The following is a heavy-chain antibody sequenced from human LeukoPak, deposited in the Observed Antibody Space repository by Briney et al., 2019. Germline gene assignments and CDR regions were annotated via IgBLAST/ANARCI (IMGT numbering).Heavy chain of an antibody. J-gene: IGHJ4*02. Sequence: GGSLRLSCAASGFTFDDYGMSWVRQAPGKGLEWVSGINWNGGSTGYADSVKGRFTISRDNAKNSLYLQMNSLRAEDTALYYCARLKGQYYGSGSYPFDYWGQGTLVTVSS. V-gene: IGHV3-20*04. D-gene: IGHD3-10*01. CDR1: GFTFDDYG. CDR3: ARLKGQYYGSGSYPFDY. CDR2: INWNGGST.